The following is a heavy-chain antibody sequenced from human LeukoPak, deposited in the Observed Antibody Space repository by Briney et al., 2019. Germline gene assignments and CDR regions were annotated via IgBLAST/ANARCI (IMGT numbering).Heavy chain of an antibody. CDR1: GFSISSGAY. D-gene: IGHD5/OR15-5a*01. CDR3: ARVRGAYSVGYYFDY. CDR2: IYHSGNT. Sequence: SETLSLTCTVSGFSISSGAYWGWIRQPPGKGLEWIGRIYHSGNTYYNPSLKSRVTISVDTPKNQFSLHLSSVTAADTAVYFCARVRGAYSVGYYFDYWGQGTLVTVSS. J-gene: IGHJ4*02. V-gene: IGHV4-38-2*02.